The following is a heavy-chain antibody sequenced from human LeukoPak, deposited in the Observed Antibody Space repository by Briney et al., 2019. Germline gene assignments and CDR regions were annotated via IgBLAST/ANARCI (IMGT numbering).Heavy chain of an antibody. J-gene: IGHJ5*02. CDR1: GGTFSSYA. D-gene: IGHD2-15*01. CDR3: AIVGCSGGSCYPRFDP. CDR2: IIPIFGTA. V-gene: IGHV1-69*05. Sequence: SVKVSCKASGGTFSSYAISWVRQAPGQGLEWMGRIIPIFGTANYAQKFQGRVTITTDESTSTAYMELSSLRSEDTAVYYRAIVGCSGGSCYPRFDPWGQGTLVTVSS.